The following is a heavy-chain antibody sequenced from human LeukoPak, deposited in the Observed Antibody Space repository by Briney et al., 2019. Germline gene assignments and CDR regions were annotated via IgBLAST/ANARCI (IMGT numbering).Heavy chain of an antibody. D-gene: IGHD3-22*01. CDR2: ISGSGGST. CDR3: ARDASYYDSSGQPAFDI. Sequence: GGSLRLSCAASGFTCSNYWMHWVRQAPGKGLEWVSAISGSGGSTYYADSVKGRFTISRDNSKNTLYLQMNSLRAEDTAVYYCARDASYYDSSGQPAFDIWGQGTLVTVSS. V-gene: IGHV3-23*01. J-gene: IGHJ3*02. CDR1: GFTCSNYW.